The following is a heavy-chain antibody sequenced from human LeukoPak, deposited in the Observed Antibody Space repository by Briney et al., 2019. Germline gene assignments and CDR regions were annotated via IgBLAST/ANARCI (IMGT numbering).Heavy chain of an antibody. V-gene: IGHV3-30*03. CDR2: ISYDGRNK. CDR1: GFSFSKLG. Sequence: GGSLRLSCPASGFSFSKLGMHWVRQAPGKGLEWVAVISYDGRNKYFADSVKGRLTISRDNSKNTVYLEMNSLRDEDTTVYYCARFLDTAMATVDYWGQGTLVTVSS. CDR3: ARFLDTAMATVDY. J-gene: IGHJ4*02. D-gene: IGHD5-18*01.